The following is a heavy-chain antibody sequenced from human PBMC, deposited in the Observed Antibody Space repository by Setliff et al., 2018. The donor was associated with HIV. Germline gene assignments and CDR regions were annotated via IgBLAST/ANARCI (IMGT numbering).Heavy chain of an antibody. D-gene: IGHD3-16*01. Sequence: PGGSLRLSCAASGFIFSSYAMSWVRQAPGKGLEWISFIGGHGSIIHYADSVKGRFTISRDNAKNSVYLQMHSLRVEDTAVYYCAAVPWGHSSLIIDHWGQGTPVTVSS. CDR2: IGGHGSII. V-gene: IGHV3-48*03. J-gene: IGHJ4*02. CDR1: GFIFSSYA. CDR3: AAVPWGHSSLIIDH.